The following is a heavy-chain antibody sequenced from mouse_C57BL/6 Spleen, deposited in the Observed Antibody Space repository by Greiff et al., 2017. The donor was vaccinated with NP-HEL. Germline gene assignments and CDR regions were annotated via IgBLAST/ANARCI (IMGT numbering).Heavy chain of an antibody. D-gene: IGHD2-4*01. CDR3: ARDRYGLRRDYYAMDY. J-gene: IGHJ4*01. CDR1: GFTFSSYA. Sequence: EVQLVESGGGLVKPGGSLKLSCAASGFTFSSYAMSWVRQTPEKRLEWVATISDGGSYTYYPDNVKGRFTISRDNAKNNLYLQMSHLKSEDTAMYYCARDRYGLRRDYYAMDYWGQGTSVTVSS. CDR2: ISDGGSYT. V-gene: IGHV5-4*01.